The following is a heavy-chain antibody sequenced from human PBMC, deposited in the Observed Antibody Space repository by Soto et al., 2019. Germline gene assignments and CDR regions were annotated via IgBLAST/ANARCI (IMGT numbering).Heavy chain of an antibody. J-gene: IGHJ4*02. CDR1: CGNIISGGYC. CDR3: SRGILV. CDR2: ISYGGST. Sequence: SETNPDTCTVSCGNIISGGYCWSWIRQHPGKGLDWIGCISYGGSTSYNPPLKSRVTISVDTSKNQFSLKLTSVTAADTAVYYCSRGILVWGQGALVTVSS. D-gene: IGHD5-18*01. V-gene: IGHV4-31*03.